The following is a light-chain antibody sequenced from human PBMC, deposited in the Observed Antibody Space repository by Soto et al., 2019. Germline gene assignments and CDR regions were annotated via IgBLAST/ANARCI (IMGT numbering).Light chain of an antibody. J-gene: IGKJ1*01. Sequence: EIVLTQSPGTLSLSPGERATLSCRASQSVSSSYLAWYQQKPGQAPRLLIYGASSRATVIPDRFSGSGSGTDFTLTISRLEPEDFAVYYCQQYGSSPDTFGQGTKVDIK. CDR1: QSVSSSY. CDR2: GAS. V-gene: IGKV3-20*01. CDR3: QQYGSSPDT.